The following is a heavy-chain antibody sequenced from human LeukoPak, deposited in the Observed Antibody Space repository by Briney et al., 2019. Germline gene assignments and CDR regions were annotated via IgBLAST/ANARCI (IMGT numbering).Heavy chain of an antibody. D-gene: IGHD3-10*01. CDR3: AKDLRITMVRGAIGWFDP. J-gene: IGHJ5*02. Sequence: GGSLRLSCAASGFTFSSYGLSWVRQAPGKGLEWVSVISGSGGSTYYADSVKGRFTISRDNSKNTLYLQMNSLRAEDTAVYYCAKDLRITMVRGAIGWFDPWGQGTLVTVSS. CDR1: GFTFSSYG. V-gene: IGHV3-23*01. CDR2: ISGSGGST.